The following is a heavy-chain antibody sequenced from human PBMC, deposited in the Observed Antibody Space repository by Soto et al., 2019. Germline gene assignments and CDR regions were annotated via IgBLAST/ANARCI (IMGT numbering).Heavy chain of an antibody. J-gene: IGHJ4*02. CDR1: GFPLRTIA. Sequence: EVQLLESGGGLVKPGGSLRLSCEAPGFPLRTIAMSWVRQAPGKGLEWVSAISGSGDYTYYADSVKGRFAISRDNSKNTLYLQMNSLRAEDTAVYYCAKVLKAVAGTYDYWGQGTLVTVSS. V-gene: IGHV3-23*01. D-gene: IGHD6-19*01. CDR2: ISGSGDYT. CDR3: AKVLKAVAGTYDY.